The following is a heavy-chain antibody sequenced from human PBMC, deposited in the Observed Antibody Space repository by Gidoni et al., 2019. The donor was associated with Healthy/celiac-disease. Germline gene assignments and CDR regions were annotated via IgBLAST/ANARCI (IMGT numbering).Heavy chain of an antibody. CDR3: ARLMTYDFWSGYYSLYYYYGMDV. Sequence: QVQLVQSGAEVKKPGASVKVSCKASGYTFTSYGISWVRPAPGQGLEWMGWSSAYNGNTNYAQKLQGRVTMTTDTSTSTAYMELRSLRSDDTAVYYCARLMTYDFWSGYYSLYYYYGMDVWGQGTTVTVSS. CDR2: SSAYNGNT. V-gene: IGHV1-18*04. J-gene: IGHJ6*02. CDR1: GYTFTSYG. D-gene: IGHD3-3*01.